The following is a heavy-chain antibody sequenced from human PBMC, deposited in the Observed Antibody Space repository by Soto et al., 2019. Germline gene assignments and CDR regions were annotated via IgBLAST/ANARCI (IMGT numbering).Heavy chain of an antibody. J-gene: IGHJ5*02. CDR3: ARGPGEYSSSWLVGSGGDWFDP. Sequence: TLSLTCTVSGGSISGYYWSWIRQPPGKGLEWIGYIYYSGSTNYNPSLKSRVTISVDTSKNQFSLKLSSVTAADTAVYYCARGPGEYSSSWLVGSGGDWFDPWGQGTLVTVSS. V-gene: IGHV4-59*01. D-gene: IGHD6-13*01. CDR2: IYYSGST. CDR1: GGSISGYY.